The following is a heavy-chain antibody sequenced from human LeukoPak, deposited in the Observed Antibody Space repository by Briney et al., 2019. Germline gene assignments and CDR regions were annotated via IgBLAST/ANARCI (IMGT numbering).Heavy chain of an antibody. V-gene: IGHV1-69*13. Sequence: GASVKVSCKASGGTFSSYAISWVRQAPGQGLEWMGGIIPIFGTANYAQKFQGRVTITADESTSTAYMELSSLRSEDTAVYYCARDPGVGYCSSTSCYEDFDYWGQGTLVTVSS. CDR1: GGTFSSYA. J-gene: IGHJ4*02. CDR3: ARDPGVGYCSSTSCYEDFDY. CDR2: IIPIFGTA. D-gene: IGHD2-2*01.